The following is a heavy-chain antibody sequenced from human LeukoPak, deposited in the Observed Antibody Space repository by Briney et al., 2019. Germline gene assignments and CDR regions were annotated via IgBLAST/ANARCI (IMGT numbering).Heavy chain of an antibody. CDR1: GGSISSYY. Sequence: SETLSLTCTVSGGSISSYYWSWIRQPPGKGLEWIAYIYYSGNTNYNPSLKSRVTISVDTSKNQYSLKLSSVTAADTAVYYCAATYYYDSSGYSLYAFDIWGQGTMVTVSS. D-gene: IGHD3-22*01. J-gene: IGHJ3*02. V-gene: IGHV4-59*01. CDR2: IYYSGNT. CDR3: AATYYYDSSGYSLYAFDI.